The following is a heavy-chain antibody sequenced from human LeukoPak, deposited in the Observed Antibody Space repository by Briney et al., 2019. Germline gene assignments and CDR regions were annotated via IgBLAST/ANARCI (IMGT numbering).Heavy chain of an antibody. CDR3: ARDVADYYGSGIDAFDI. CDR2: ISDDGSNK. Sequence: PGRSLRLSCAASGFSFSSYAMHWVRQAPGKGLEWVAVISDDGSNKYYADSVKGRFTISRDNAKNSLYLQMNSLRAEDTAVYYCARDVADYYGSGIDAFDIWGQGTMVTVSS. D-gene: IGHD3-10*01. CDR1: GFSFSSYA. J-gene: IGHJ3*02. V-gene: IGHV3-30-3*01.